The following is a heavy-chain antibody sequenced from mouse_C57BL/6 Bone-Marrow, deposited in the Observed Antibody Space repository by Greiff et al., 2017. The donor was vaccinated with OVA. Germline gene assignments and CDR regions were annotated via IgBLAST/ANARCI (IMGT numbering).Heavy chain of an antibody. CDR3: ARPGLSHAMDY. D-gene: IGHD6-5*01. V-gene: IGHV5-6*02. J-gene: IGHJ4*01. CDR2: ISSGGGYN. Sequence: DVKLVESGGDLVKPGGSLKLSCAASGFTFSSYGMSWVRQTPDKRLEWVATISSGGGYNYYPDRVTGRFTISSDSAKNTLYLQMSSLKSKNTAMYSCARPGLSHAMDYWGQGTSVTVSS. CDR1: GFTFSSYG.